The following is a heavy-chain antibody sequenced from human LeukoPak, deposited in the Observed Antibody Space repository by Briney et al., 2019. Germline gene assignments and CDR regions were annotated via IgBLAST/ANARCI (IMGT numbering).Heavy chain of an antibody. CDR3: ARQQRAEYLALRGGDDYGDYNYFDY. Sequence: GGSLRLSCAASGFTFSDYYMSWIRQAPGKGLEWVSYISSSGSTIYYADSVKGRFTISRDNAKNSLYLQMNSLRAEDTAVYYCARQQRAEYLALRGGDDYGDYNYFDYWGQGTLVTVSS. D-gene: IGHD4-17*01. J-gene: IGHJ4*02. V-gene: IGHV3-11*04. CDR1: GFTFSDYY. CDR2: ISSSGSTI.